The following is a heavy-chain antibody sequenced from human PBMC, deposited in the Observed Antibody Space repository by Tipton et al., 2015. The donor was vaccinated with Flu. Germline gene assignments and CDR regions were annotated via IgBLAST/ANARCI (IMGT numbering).Heavy chain of an antibody. V-gene: IGHV4-34*01. J-gene: IGHJ4*02. CDR1: GGTFSGYY. Sequence: TLSLTCAVYGGTFSGYYWTWIRQPPGKRLEWIGEINDSGSANYNPSLKSQVTMSVDTSKNQLSLKVKSVTAADTAVYYCARGTGYGTYFDSWGRGTLVTVSS. CDR2: INDSGSA. D-gene: IGHD5-12*01. CDR3: ARGTGYGTYFDS.